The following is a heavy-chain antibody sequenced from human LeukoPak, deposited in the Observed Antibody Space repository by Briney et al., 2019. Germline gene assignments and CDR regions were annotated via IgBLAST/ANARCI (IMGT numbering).Heavy chain of an antibody. Sequence: SGGSLRLSCAASGFTFSSYWMSWVRQAPGKGLEWVANIKQDGSEKYYVDSVKGRFTISRDNAKNTLYRQTNSLTAEDTAVYYCVMYTSGWDWGQGTLVTVSS. J-gene: IGHJ4*02. D-gene: IGHD6-19*01. CDR3: VMYTSGWD. CDR1: GFTFSSYW. V-gene: IGHV3-7*01. CDR2: IKQDGSEK.